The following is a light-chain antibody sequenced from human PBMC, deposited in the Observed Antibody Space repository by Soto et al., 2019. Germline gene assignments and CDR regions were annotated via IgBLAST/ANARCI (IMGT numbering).Light chain of an antibody. CDR3: QQGDSFPRT. Sequence: EIVLTQSPATLSLSPGDRATLSCRASQSVSSYLAWYQQKPGQAPRLLIYDASNRATGIPARFSGSGSGTQFTLTISSLQSEDFATYYCQQGDSFPRTFGGGTKVDIK. V-gene: IGKV3-11*01. CDR1: QSVSSY. CDR2: DAS. J-gene: IGKJ4*01.